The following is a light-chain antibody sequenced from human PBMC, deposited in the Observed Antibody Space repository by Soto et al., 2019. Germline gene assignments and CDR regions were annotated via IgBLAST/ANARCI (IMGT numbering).Light chain of an antibody. V-gene: IGLV1-47*01. J-gene: IGLJ2*01. CDR1: SSNIGSNY. CDR3: AAWDDSLSVLV. CDR2: RNN. Sequence: QSVLNQPPSASGTPGQRVTISCSGSSSNIGSNYVYWYQQLPGTAPKLLIYRNNQRPSGVPDRFSGSKSGTSASLAISGLRSEDEADYYCAAWDDSLSVLVFGGGTKVTVL.